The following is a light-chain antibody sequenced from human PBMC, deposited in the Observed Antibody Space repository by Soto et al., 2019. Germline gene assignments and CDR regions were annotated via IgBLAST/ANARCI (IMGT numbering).Light chain of an antibody. J-gene: IGKJ4*01. CDR3: HQYNNSPLT. CDR1: QTVSSN. V-gene: IGKV3-15*01. CDR2: GAS. Sequence: EIVMTQSPATLSVSPGEGATLSCRASQTVSSNLAWYQQKPGQAPRLLIYGASTRATGIPARFSGSGSGTDFTLTISSLQSEDFAVYYCHQYNNSPLTFGGGTKVEIK.